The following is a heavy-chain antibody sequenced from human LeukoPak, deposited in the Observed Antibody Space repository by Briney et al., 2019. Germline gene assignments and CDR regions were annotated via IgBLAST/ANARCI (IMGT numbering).Heavy chain of an antibody. Sequence: SVKVSCKASVGTLSSYAISWVRQAPGRGLEWMGGIIPIFGTASYAQKFQGRVTITADESTSTAYMELSSLRSEDTAVYYCAREKGEGYSSTPYFDYWGQGTLVTVSS. J-gene: IGHJ4*02. CDR1: VGTLSSYA. CDR3: AREKGEGYSSTPYFDY. V-gene: IGHV1-69*13. CDR2: IIPIFGTA. D-gene: IGHD5-24*01.